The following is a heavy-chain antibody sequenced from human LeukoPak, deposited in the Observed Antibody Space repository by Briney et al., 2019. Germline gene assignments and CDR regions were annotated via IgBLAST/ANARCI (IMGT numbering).Heavy chain of an antibody. J-gene: IGHJ4*02. Sequence: GGSLRLSCAASGFTFSSYSMNWVRQAPGKGLEWVSSISRSSSYIYYADSVKGRFTISRDNAKNSLYLQMNSLRAEDTAVYYCARGPLVVVTATAPFDYWGQGTLVTVSS. CDR2: ISRSSSYI. CDR3: ARGPLVVVTATAPFDY. D-gene: IGHD2-21*02. CDR1: GFTFSSYS. V-gene: IGHV3-21*01.